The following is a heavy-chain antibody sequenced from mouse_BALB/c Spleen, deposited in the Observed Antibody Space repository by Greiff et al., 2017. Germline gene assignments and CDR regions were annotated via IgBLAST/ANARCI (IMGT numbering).Heavy chain of an antibody. V-gene: IGHV2-6-7*01. D-gene: IGHD1-1*01. Sequence: VQLVESGPGLVAPSQSLSITCTVSGFSLTGYGVNWVRQPPGKGLEWLGMIWGDGSTDYNSALKSRLSISKDNSKSQVFLKMNSLQTDDTARYYCARSGSSYPLYAMDYWGQGTSVTVSS. CDR1: GFSLTGYG. CDR3: ARSGSSYPLYAMDY. J-gene: IGHJ4*01. CDR2: IWGDGST.